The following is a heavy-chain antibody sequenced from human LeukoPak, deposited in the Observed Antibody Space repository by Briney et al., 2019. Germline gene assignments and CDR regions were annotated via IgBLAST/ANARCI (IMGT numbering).Heavy chain of an antibody. V-gene: IGHV3-13*01. CDR2: IDTAGGT. Sequence: PGGSLRLSCAAPGFTFSSYDMHWVRQATGKGLEWVSAIDTAGGTYFPGSVKGRFSISRENAKNSLYLQMNSLRAGDTAVYYCARDRAGSGYFDLWGRGTLVTVSS. D-gene: IGHD2-15*01. CDR3: ARDRAGSGYFDL. CDR1: GFTFSSYD. J-gene: IGHJ2*01.